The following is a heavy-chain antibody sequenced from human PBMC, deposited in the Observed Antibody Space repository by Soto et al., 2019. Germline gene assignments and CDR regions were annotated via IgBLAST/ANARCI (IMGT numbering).Heavy chain of an antibody. Sequence: PSETLSLTCTVSGGSISSYYWNWIRQPPGKGLEWIGYIYYSGSTNYNPSLKSRVTISVDTSKNQFSLKLSSVTAADTAVYYFAKAPFTMVRGVIRDWFDPWGQGTLVTVSS. D-gene: IGHD3-10*01. V-gene: IGHV4-59*01. CDR2: IYYSGST. CDR1: GGSISSYY. CDR3: AKAPFTMVRGVIRDWFDP. J-gene: IGHJ5*02.